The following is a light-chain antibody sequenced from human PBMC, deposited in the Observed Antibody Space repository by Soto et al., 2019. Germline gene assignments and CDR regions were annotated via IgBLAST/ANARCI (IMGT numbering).Light chain of an antibody. Sequence: EIVLTQSPATLSVSPGERATLSCRASQSVGSDVAGYQQPPGKAPRLVRDDIFPRDTGVPTMSSVIGSGTECTLTISSLQSEDFAVYYCQQYNSWPLTVGGGTKVDIK. V-gene: IGKV3D-15*01. J-gene: IGKJ4*01. CDR1: QSVGSD. CDR2: DIF. CDR3: QQYNSWPLT.